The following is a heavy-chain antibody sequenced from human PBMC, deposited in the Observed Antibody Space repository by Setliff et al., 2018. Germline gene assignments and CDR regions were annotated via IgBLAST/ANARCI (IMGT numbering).Heavy chain of an antibody. D-gene: IGHD2-15*01. J-gene: IGHJ6*03. CDR1: GGTFRRYG. CDR2: TMPMFDSA. Sequence: ASVKVSCKASGGTFRRYGISWVRQAPGQGLEGMGGTMPMFDSANYAQKFQGRVTIITDEFTGTAYMELSSLKTEVTAVYYCEREGVDIRWSTDYRYFMDVWGKGTPVTVSS. CDR3: EREGVDIRWSTDYRYFMDV. V-gene: IGHV1-69*05.